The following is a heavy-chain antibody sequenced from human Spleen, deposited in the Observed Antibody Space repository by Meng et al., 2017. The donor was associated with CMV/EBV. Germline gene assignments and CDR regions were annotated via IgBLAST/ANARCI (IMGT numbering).Heavy chain of an antibody. CDR2: MNPNSGNT. CDR1: GYTYNSYD. V-gene: IGHV1-8*03. Sequence: ASVKVSCKASGYTYNSYDIKWVRQATGQGLEWVGWMNPNSGNTGHAQKFQGRVTITRNTSISTAFLELSSLRSEDTAVYSCARATQYYYLGGGHGRYYFDYWGQGALVTVSS. D-gene: IGHD3-10*01. J-gene: IGHJ4*02. CDR3: ARATQYYYLGGGHGRYYFDY.